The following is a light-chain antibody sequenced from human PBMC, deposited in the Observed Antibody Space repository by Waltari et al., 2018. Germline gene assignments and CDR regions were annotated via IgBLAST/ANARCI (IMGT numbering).Light chain of an antibody. J-gene: IGLJ3*02. CDR2: QDS. V-gene: IGLV3-1*01. CDR1: DWGDKL. CDR3: QAWDSGVV. Sequence: SYELTQPTSVSVSPGQTASITCSGADWGDKLVCWYQQRPGHSPEVVIYQDSLRPSGIPERFSGSNSGNTATLTISGTQPVDDADYYCQAWDSGVVFGGGTKLTVL.